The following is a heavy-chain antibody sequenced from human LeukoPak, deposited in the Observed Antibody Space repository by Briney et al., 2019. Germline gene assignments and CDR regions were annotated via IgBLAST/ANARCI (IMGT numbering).Heavy chain of an antibody. J-gene: IGHJ4*02. D-gene: IGHD6-13*01. Sequence: ASVKVSCKASGYTFTSYDINWVRQATGQGFEWMGWMNPNSGNTGYARKFQGRVTMTRNTSISTAYMELSSLRSEDTAVYYCARGRVFSYFDYWGQGTLVTVSS. CDR1: GYTFTSYD. CDR2: MNPNSGNT. CDR3: ARGRVFSYFDY. V-gene: IGHV1-8*01.